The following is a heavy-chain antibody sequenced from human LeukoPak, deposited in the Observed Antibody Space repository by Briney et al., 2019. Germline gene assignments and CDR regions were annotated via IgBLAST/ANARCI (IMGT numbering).Heavy chain of an antibody. CDR2: IWYDGSNK. D-gene: IGHD3-16*01. Sequence: GGSLRLSCAASGFSFSNYGMHWVRQAPGKGLEWVAVIWYDGSNKYYADSVKGRFIISRDNSKNTLYVQMSSLRAEDTAVYYCARSNNGGWGYCDYWGQGSLVTVSS. CDR1: GFSFSNYG. J-gene: IGHJ4*02. CDR3: ARSNNGGWGYCDY. V-gene: IGHV3-33*01.